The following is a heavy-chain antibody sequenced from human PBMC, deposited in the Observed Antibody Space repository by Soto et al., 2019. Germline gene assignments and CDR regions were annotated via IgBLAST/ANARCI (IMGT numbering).Heavy chain of an antibody. CDR1: GGSITSYK. J-gene: IGHJ4*02. Sequence: KPSETLSLTCTVSGGSITSYKWSWIRQSPGKGLEWIAYMYSSGSLDYSPSLKSRVTISVDTSKNQYFLKLSSATAADTAVYYCAREWSAFDYWGQGILVTVSS. CDR2: MYSSGSL. CDR3: AREWSAFDY. V-gene: IGHV4-59*01. D-gene: IGHD2-15*01.